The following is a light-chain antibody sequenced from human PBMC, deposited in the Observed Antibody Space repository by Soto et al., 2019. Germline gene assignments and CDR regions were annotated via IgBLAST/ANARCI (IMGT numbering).Light chain of an antibody. CDR2: EVS. CDR3: SSYAGTNNPYV. J-gene: IGLJ1*01. Sequence: QSVLTQPPSASGSPGQSVTISCTGTSSDVGGYNYVSWYQQHPGKAPKLMIYEVSKRPSGVPDRFSGSKSGNTASLTVSGLKAEDEADYCCSSYAGTNNPYVFGTGTKLTVL. CDR1: SSDVGGYNY. V-gene: IGLV2-8*01.